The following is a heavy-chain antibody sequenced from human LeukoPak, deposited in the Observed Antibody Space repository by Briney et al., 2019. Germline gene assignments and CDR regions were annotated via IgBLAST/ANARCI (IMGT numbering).Heavy chain of an antibody. V-gene: IGHV1-2*06. CDR1: GYTFTGYY. CDR3: AKGGWVAASPFDY. CDR2: INPNSGGT. D-gene: IGHD2-15*01. J-gene: IGHJ4*02. Sequence: GASVKFSCKASGYTFTGYYMHWVRQAPGQGLEWMGRINPNSGGTNYAQKFQGRVTMTRDTSISTAYMELSRLRSDDTAVYYCAKGGWVAASPFDYWGQGTLVTVSS.